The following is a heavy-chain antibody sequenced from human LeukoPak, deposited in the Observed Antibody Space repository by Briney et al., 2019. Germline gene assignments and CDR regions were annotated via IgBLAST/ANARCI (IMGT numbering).Heavy chain of an antibody. CDR3: ARGVYDSSGYYLDAFDI. CDR2: IYHSGST. V-gene: IGHV4-30-2*01. D-gene: IGHD3-22*01. J-gene: IGHJ3*02. Sequence: SQTLSLTGAVSGGSISSGGYSWSWIRQPPGKGLEWIGYIYHSGSTYYNPSLKSRVTISVDRSKNQFSLKLSSVTAADTAVYYCARGVYDSSGYYLDAFDIWGQGTMVTVSS. CDR1: GGSISSGGYS.